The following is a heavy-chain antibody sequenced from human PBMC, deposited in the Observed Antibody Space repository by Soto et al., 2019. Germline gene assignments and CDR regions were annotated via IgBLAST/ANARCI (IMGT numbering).Heavy chain of an antibody. CDR2: INAGNGNT. Sequence: QVQLVQSGAEVKKPGASVKASCKASGYTFTNYAMHWVRQAPGQRLEWMGWINAGNGNTKYSQKFQGRVTITRDTSASTAYMELSSLRYEDTAVYYCARGPLLWGDVWGQGTTVTVSS. CDR3: ARGPLLWGDV. V-gene: IGHV1-3*01. J-gene: IGHJ6*02. D-gene: IGHD3-10*01. CDR1: GYTFTNYA.